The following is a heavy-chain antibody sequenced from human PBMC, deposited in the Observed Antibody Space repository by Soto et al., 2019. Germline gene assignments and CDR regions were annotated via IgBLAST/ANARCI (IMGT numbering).Heavy chain of an antibody. CDR1: GFSLSTTGAG. Sequence: QIALKESGPTLVKPAQTLTLTCTFSGFSLSTTGAGVGWIRQPPGKALEWLALIYWDDDRRYSPSLKSRLTITEDTSKNQVVLTMTNMDPVDSATYYCTHSTDTSMALDYWGQGTLVTVSS. D-gene: IGHD5-18*01. CDR3: THSTDTSMALDY. CDR2: IYWDDDR. V-gene: IGHV2-5*02. J-gene: IGHJ4*02.